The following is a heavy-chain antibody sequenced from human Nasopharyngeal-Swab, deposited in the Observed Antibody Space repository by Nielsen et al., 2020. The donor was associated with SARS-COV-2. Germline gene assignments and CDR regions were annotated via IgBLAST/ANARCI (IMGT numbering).Heavy chain of an antibody. Sequence: SVKVSCKASGFTFTSSAVQGVRQARGQRLEWIGRIVVGSGNTNYAQKFQEIVTITRDMSTSTAYMELSSLRSEDTAVYYCAAAVLTGTHMIFDYWGQGTLVTVSS. J-gene: IGHJ4*02. V-gene: IGHV1-58*01. CDR2: IVVGSGNT. CDR1: GFTFTSSA. CDR3: AAAVLTGTHMIFDY. D-gene: IGHD1-20*01.